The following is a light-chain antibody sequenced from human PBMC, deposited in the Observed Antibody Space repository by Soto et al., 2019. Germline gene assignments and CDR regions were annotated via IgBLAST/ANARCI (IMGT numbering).Light chain of an antibody. J-gene: IGKJ1*01. CDR1: QSVGSN. V-gene: IGKV3-15*01. CDR2: GAS. Sequence: EIVMTQSPATLSVSPGERATLSCRASQSVGSNLAWYQQKPGQAPRLLIYGASTRANGIPARFSGRGSGTEFTLTISSLQSEDFAVYYCQQYNNWPRTFGQGTKVDIK. CDR3: QQYNNWPRT.